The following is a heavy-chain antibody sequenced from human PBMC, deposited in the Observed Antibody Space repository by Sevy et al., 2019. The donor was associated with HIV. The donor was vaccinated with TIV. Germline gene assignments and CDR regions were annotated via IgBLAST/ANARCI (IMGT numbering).Heavy chain of an antibody. CDR3: AKDGVVVTAIHKTPYYYYYGMDV. Sequence: GGSLRLSCAASGFTFSSYGMHWVRQAPGKGLEWVAVISYDGSNKYYADSVKGRFTISRDNSKNTLYLQMNSLRAEDTAVYYCAKDGVVVTAIHKTPYYYYYGMDVWGQGTTVTVSS. V-gene: IGHV3-30*18. J-gene: IGHJ6*02. CDR1: GFTFSSYG. D-gene: IGHD2-21*02. CDR2: ISYDGSNK.